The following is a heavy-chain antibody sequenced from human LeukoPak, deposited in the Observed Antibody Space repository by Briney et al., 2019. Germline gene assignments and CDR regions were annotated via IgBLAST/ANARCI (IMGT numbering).Heavy chain of an antibody. V-gene: IGHV1-18*01. J-gene: IGHJ5*02. D-gene: IGHD6-19*01. Sequence: GASVKVSCKASGYTFTSYGISWVRQAPGQGLEWMGWVSAYNGNTNYAQKLQGRVTMTTDTSTSTAYMELRSLRSDDTAVYYCASLYSSGWYLIPAWGQGTLVTVSS. CDR2: VSAYNGNT. CDR3: ASLYSSGWYLIPA. CDR1: GYTFTSYG.